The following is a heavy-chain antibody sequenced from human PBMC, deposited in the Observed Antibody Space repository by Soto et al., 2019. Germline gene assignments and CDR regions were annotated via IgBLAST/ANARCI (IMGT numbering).Heavy chain of an antibody. CDR3: ARRYFSSRWYPRSSDI. D-gene: IGHD6-13*01. Sequence: SETLSLTCAVYGGCFSGYYWSWIRQPPGKGLEWIGEINHSGSTNYNPSPKSRVTISVDTSKNQFSLKLSSVTAADTAVYYCARRYFSSRWYPRSSDIRGQATMLTV. CDR1: GGCFSGYY. J-gene: IGHJ3*02. CDR2: INHSGST. V-gene: IGHV4-34*01.